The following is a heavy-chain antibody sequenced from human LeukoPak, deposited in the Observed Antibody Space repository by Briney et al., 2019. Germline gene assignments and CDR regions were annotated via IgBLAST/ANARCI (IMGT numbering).Heavy chain of an antibody. CDR2: VNPSGGST. Sequence: GASVKVSCKASGYTFTSYYMHWVRQAPGQGLEWMGIVNPSGGSTSYAQKFQGRVTMTRDMSTSTVYMELSSLRSEDTAVYYCARTLGSSGSHSQFDPWGQGTLVTVSS. V-gene: IGHV1-46*01. CDR3: ARTLGSSGSHSQFDP. D-gene: IGHD6-19*01. J-gene: IGHJ5*02. CDR1: GYTFTSYY.